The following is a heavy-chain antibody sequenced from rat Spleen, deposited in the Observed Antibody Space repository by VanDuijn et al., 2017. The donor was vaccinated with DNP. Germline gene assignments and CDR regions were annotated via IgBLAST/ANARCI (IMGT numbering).Heavy chain of an antibody. Sequence: EVQLVESGGGLVQSGRSLKVSCAASGFTFSDYNMAWVRQAPKKGLEWVASISYDGGSTYYRDSVKGRCTISRDNAKSTLYLQMESLRSEDTATYYCAKAYGYRGYYFDYWGQGVMVTVSS. V-gene: IGHV5-20*01. D-gene: IGHD1-9*01. CDR2: ISYDGGST. J-gene: IGHJ2*01. CDR1: GFTFSDYN. CDR3: AKAYGYRGYYFDY.